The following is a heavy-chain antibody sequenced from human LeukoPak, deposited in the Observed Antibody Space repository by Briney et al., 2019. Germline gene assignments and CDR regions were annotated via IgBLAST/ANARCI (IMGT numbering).Heavy chain of an antibody. D-gene: IGHD4-11*01. V-gene: IGHV4-61*01. CDR3: ARDGSNWSNDYYHGVDV. CDR1: GGSVSSGTYY. J-gene: IGHJ6*02. CDR2: IYYSGSA. Sequence: PSETLSLTCTVSGGSVSSGTYYWSWIRQPPGKGLEWLGCIYYSGSATYNPSLKSRVTISVDTSKNQFSLKLSSVTAADTAVYYCARDGSNWSNDYYHGVDVWGQGTTVTVSS.